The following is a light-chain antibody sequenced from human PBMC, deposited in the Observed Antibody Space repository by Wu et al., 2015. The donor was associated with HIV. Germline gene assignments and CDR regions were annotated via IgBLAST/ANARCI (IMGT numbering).Light chain of an antibody. V-gene: IGKV3-15*01. CDR1: QTVNRN. J-gene: IGKJ4*01. CDR3: QQYTHWPPLT. Sequence: ILMTQSPATLSVSPGERATLSCRASQTVNRNLAWYQQRPGQAPRLLIYDVDIRATGISARFTGSGFGTDFTLTISGLRSDDVAIYYCQQYTHWPPLTFGGGTRLEI. CDR2: DVD.